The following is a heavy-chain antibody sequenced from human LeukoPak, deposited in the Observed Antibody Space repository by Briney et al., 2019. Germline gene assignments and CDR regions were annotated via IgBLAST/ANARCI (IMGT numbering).Heavy chain of an antibody. CDR2: ISSSSSTI. J-gene: IGHJ4*02. CDR1: GFTFSSYS. CDR3: ATPLDYYDSSGFHQGGD. V-gene: IGHV3-48*04. Sequence: GGSLRLSCAASGFTFSSYSMNWVRQAPGKGLEWVSYISSSSSTIYYADSVKGRFTISRDNAKNSLYLQMTSLRAEDTAMYYCATPLDYYDSSGFHQGGDWGQETLVTVSS. D-gene: IGHD3-22*01.